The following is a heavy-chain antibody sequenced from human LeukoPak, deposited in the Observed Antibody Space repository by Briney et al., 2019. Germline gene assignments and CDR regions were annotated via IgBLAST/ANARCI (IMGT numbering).Heavy chain of an antibody. CDR3: AREGSIVARTDY. V-gene: IGHV3-30-3*01. D-gene: IGHD3-16*02. J-gene: IGHJ4*02. CDR2: ISFDGNQE. Sequence: GRSLRLSCEASGFTFDNYAMHWVRQAPGRRLEWVAVISFDGNQEYYPDSVKGRFTISRDNSKNTLYLQMNGLRTEDTAVYYCAREGSIVARTDYWGQGALVIVSS. CDR1: GFTFDNYA.